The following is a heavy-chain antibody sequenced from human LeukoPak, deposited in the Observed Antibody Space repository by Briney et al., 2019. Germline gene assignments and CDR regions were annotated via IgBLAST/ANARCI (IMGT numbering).Heavy chain of an antibody. CDR2: ISGGTT. V-gene: IGHV3-49*03. Sequence: GGSLRLSCTASGLTFGDYLMSWFRQAPGKGLEWIGFISGGTTEYAASVKGRFTISRDDSTSIAYLQMNSLTTEDTAVYYCSRGSGWLSVYWGQGTLVTVSS. J-gene: IGHJ4*02. CDR3: SRGSGWLSVY. CDR1: GLTFGDYL. D-gene: IGHD6-19*01.